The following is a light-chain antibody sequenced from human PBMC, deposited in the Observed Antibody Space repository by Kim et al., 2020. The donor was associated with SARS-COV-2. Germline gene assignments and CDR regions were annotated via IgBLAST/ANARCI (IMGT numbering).Light chain of an antibody. V-gene: IGKV1-17*01. J-gene: IGKJ4*01. CDR3: QQYNTYPIT. CDR1: QGIRTN. Sequence: ASVGNRVTITCRESQGIRTNLAWYQYRPGKAPKRLIYTESSLQSGVPSRFSGSGSGTEFTLTISSLQPEDFAIFYCQQYNTYPITFGGGTKVDIK. CDR2: TES.